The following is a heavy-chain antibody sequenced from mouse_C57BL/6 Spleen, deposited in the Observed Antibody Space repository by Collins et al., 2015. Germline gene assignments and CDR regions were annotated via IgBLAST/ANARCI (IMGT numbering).Heavy chain of an antibody. CDR3: ARRYYGNNYDV. CDR2: FYPRDGTT. D-gene: IGHD2-1*01. V-gene: IGHV1-78*01. Sequence: EWIGYFYPRDGTTEYNEKFKGKATLTADKSSSTAYMQLNCLTSDDSAVYFCARRYYGNNYDVWGTGTTVTVSS. J-gene: IGHJ1*03.